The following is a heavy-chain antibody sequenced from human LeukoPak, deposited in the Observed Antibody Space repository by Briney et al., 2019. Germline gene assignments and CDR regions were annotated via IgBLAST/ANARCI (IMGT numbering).Heavy chain of an antibody. D-gene: IGHD5-18*01. Sequence: PSETLSLTCAVYGGSFGGYYWSWIRQPPGKGLEWIGEINHSGSTNYNPSLKSRVTISVDTSKNQFSLKLSSVTAADTAVYYCARGPQRYSYGSAPYYYYGMDVWGQGTTVTVSS. V-gene: IGHV4-34*01. CDR1: GGSFGGYY. J-gene: IGHJ6*02. CDR2: INHSGST. CDR3: ARGPQRYSYGSAPYYYYGMDV.